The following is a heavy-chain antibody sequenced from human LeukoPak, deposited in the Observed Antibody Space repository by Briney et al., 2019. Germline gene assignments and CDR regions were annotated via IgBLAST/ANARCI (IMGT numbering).Heavy chain of an antibody. CDR1: GGSISSSSYY. V-gene: IGHV4-39*01. Sequence: PSETLSLTCTVSGGSISSSSYYWGWIRQPPGNGLEWIGSIYYSGSTYYNPSLKSRVTISVDTSKNQFSLKLSSVTAADTAVYYCARQRDYYDSSGYYPDYWGQGTLVTVSS. D-gene: IGHD3-22*01. J-gene: IGHJ4*02. CDR3: ARQRDYYDSSGYYPDY. CDR2: IYYSGST.